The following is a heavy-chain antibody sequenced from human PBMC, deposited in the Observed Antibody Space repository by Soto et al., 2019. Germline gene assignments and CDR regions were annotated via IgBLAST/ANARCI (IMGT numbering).Heavy chain of an antibody. CDR3: AKDYAPAAHFKRPNGMDV. V-gene: IGHV3-23*01. Sequence: GGSLRLSCAASGFTFSSYAMSWVRQAPGQGLEWVSAISGSGGSTYYADSVKGRFTISRDNSKNTLYLQMNSLRAEDTAVYYCAKDYAPAAHFKRPNGMDVWGQGTTVTVSS. J-gene: IGHJ6*02. D-gene: IGHD6-13*01. CDR1: GFTFSSYA. CDR2: ISGSGGST.